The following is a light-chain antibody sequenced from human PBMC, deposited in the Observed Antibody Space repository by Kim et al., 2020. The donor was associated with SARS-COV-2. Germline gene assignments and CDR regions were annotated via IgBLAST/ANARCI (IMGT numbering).Light chain of an antibody. Sequence: GQKVRITCQGDTLRTYFPSWYQQKPGQAPVLVIYGKNNRPSGIPDRFSGSSSGNTASLTITGAQAEDEADYYCNSRDSTGNHLAVFGGGTQLTVL. J-gene: IGLJ2*01. CDR3: NSRDSTGNHLAV. V-gene: IGLV3-19*01. CDR1: TLRTYF. CDR2: GKN.